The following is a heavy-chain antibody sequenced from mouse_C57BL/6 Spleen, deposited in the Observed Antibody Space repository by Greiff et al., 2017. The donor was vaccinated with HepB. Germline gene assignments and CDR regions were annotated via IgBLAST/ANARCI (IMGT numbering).Heavy chain of an antibody. CDR3: ARTYSNYHWFAY. V-gene: IGHV1-26*01. Sequence: VQLQQSGPELVKPGASVKISCKASGYTFTDYYMNWVKQSHGKSLEWIGDINPNNGGTSYNQKFKGKATLTVDKSSSTAYMELRSLTSEDSAVYYCARTYSNYHWFAYWGQGTLVTVSA. CDR1: GYTFTDYY. CDR2: INPNNGGT. D-gene: IGHD2-5*01. J-gene: IGHJ3*01.